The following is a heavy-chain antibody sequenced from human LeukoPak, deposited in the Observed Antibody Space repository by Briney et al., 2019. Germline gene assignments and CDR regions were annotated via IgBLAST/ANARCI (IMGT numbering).Heavy chain of an antibody. CDR3: ARTGYDFWSGYLHAFDI. CDR1: GGSISSGDYY. V-gene: IGHV4-30-4*08. CDR2: IYYSGSP. Sequence: SETLSLTCTVSGGSISSGDYYWRWIRQPPGKGLEWIGYIYYSGSPYYNPSLKSQVTISVDTSKNQSSLKLSSVTAADTAVYYCARTGYDFWSGYLHAFDIWGQGTMVTVSS. J-gene: IGHJ3*02. D-gene: IGHD3-3*01.